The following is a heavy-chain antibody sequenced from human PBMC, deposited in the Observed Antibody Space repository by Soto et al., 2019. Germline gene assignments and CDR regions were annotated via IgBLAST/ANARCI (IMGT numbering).Heavy chain of an antibody. V-gene: IGHV5-51*01. Sequence: PGESLKISCKASGYSFLNFWIGWVRQVPGKGPERMGLIYPGDSDTRYSPSFQGQVTISADKSISTAYLQWSSLKASDTAMYYCARLPRGVGTVFDYWGQGTLVTVSS. CDR1: GYSFLNFW. CDR2: IYPGDSDT. CDR3: ARLPRGVGTVFDY. J-gene: IGHJ4*02. D-gene: IGHD1-1*01.